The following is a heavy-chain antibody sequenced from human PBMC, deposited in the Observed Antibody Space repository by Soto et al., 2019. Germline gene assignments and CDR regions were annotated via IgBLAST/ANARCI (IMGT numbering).Heavy chain of an antibody. CDR1: GGSISISSYY. D-gene: IGHD6-13*01. V-gene: IGHV4-39*01. Sequence: SETLSLTCTVSGGSISISSYYGGWIRQPPGKGLEWIGSIYYSGSTYYNPSLKSRVTISVDTSKNQFSLKLSSVTVADTAVYYCARQAYSSSWYGLSTFAYWGQGTLVTVSS. CDR3: ARQAYSSSWYGLSTFAY. J-gene: IGHJ4*02. CDR2: IYYSGST.